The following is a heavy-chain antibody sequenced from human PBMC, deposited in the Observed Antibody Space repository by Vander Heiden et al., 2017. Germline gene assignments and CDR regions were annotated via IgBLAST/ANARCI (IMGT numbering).Heavy chain of an antibody. V-gene: IGHV3-7*01. D-gene: IGHD4-17*01. Sequence: EVQLVESGGGLVQPGGSLGLSCAASGFTFSSYWMSWVRQAPGKGLEWVANIKQDGSEKYYVDSVKGRFTISRDNAKNSLYLQMNSLRAEDTAVYYCARAATVTTFPPGYYYYGMDVWGQGTTVTVSS. CDR2: IKQDGSEK. CDR1: GFTFSSYW. J-gene: IGHJ6*02. CDR3: ARAATVTTFPPGYYYYGMDV.